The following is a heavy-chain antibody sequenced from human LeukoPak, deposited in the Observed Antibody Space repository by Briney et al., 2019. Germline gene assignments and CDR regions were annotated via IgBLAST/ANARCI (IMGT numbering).Heavy chain of an antibody. Sequence: PGGSLRLSCAASGFTFSSYEINWVRQAPGKGLEWVSYISSSGSTIYYADSVKGRFTIYRDNAKNSLYLQMNSLRAEDTAVYYCAREEWFGELFHYHMDVWGKGTTVTVSS. CDR2: ISSSGSTI. V-gene: IGHV3-48*03. D-gene: IGHD3-10*01. CDR3: AREEWFGELFHYHMDV. J-gene: IGHJ6*03. CDR1: GFTFSSYE.